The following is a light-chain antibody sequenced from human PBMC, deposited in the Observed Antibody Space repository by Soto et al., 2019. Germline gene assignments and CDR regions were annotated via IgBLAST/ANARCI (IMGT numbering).Light chain of an antibody. Sequence: EVVLTQSPGTLSLSPGERATLSCRASRSVSSSYLAWYQQKPGQAPRLLIYGASSRATGIPDRFSGSGSGTDFTLTISTLEPEDFAVYYCPQYGSSPRTFGQGTKVEIK. V-gene: IGKV3-20*01. CDR1: RSVSSSY. J-gene: IGKJ1*01. CDR3: PQYGSSPRT. CDR2: GAS.